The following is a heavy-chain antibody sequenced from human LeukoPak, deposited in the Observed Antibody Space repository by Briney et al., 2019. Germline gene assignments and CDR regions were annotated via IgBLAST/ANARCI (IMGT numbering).Heavy chain of an antibody. Sequence: GGSLRLSCAASGFTFSSYWMSWVRQAPGKGLEWVANIKQDGSEKYYVDSVKGRFTISRDNAKNSLYLQMNSLRAEDTAVYYCASLTYYYDSSGYYTQDAEYFQHWGQGTLVTVSS. CDR2: IKQDGSEK. V-gene: IGHV3-7*01. D-gene: IGHD3-22*01. CDR1: GFTFSSYW. J-gene: IGHJ1*01. CDR3: ASLTYYYDSSGYYTQDAEYFQH.